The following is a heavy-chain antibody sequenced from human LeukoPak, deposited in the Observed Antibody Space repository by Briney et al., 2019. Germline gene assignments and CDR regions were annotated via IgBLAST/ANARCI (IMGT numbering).Heavy chain of an antibody. V-gene: IGHV4-31*03. Sequence: SETLSLTCTVSGGSISSGGYYWSWIRQHPGKGLEWIGYIYYSGSTYYNPSLKSRVTISVDTSKNQFSLKLSSVTAADTAVYYCARAGYSSGWCGQGFYGMDVWGQGTTVTVSS. CDR3: ARAGYSSGWCGQGFYGMDV. J-gene: IGHJ6*02. D-gene: IGHD6-19*01. CDR1: GGSISSGGYY. CDR2: IYYSGST.